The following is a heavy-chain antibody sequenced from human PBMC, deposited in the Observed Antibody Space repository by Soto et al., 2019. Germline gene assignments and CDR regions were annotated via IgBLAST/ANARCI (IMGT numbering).Heavy chain of an antibody. D-gene: IGHD3-22*01. Sequence: PGGSLRLSCAASGFTFDDYAMHWVRQAPGKGLEWVSGISWNSGSIGYADSVKGRFTISRDNAKNSLYLQMNSLRAEDTALYYCAKDFEDYYDSSGYYVPAFDIWGQGTMVTV. CDR3: AKDFEDYYDSSGYYVPAFDI. CDR2: ISWNSGSI. J-gene: IGHJ3*02. CDR1: GFTFDDYA. V-gene: IGHV3-9*01.